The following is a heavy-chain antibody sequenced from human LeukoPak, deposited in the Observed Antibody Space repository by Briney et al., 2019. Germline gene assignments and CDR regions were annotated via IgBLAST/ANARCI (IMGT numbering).Heavy chain of an antibody. Sequence: SETLSLTCAVYGGSFSGHYWSWIRQPPGKGLEWIGEINHSGSTNYNPSLKSRVTISVDTSKNQFSLKLSSVTAADTAVYYCAGDSSGYYYHAFDIWGQGTMVTVSS. V-gene: IGHV4-34*01. J-gene: IGHJ3*02. D-gene: IGHD3-22*01. CDR3: AGDSSGYYYHAFDI. CDR2: INHSGST. CDR1: GGSFSGHY.